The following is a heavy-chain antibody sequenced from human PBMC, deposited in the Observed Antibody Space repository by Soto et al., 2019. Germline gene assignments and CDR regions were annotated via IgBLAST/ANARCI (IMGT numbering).Heavy chain of an antibody. D-gene: IGHD2-15*01. Sequence: GGSLRLSCAASGFTFSSYWMSWVRQAPGKGLEWVANIKQDGSEKYYVDSVKGRFTISRDNAKNSLYLQMNSLRAEDTAVYYCARGLPFIGGGTYYDYWGQGTLVTVSS. CDR2: IKQDGSEK. CDR3: ARGLPFIGGGTYYDY. CDR1: GFTFSSYW. V-gene: IGHV3-7*01. J-gene: IGHJ4*02.